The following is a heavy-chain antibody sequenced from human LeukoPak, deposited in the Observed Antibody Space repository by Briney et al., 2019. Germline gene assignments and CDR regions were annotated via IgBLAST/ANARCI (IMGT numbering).Heavy chain of an antibody. CDR1: GYSFTSYW. D-gene: IGHD6-6*01. CDR3: ARHRSIAARRWNYYYYYMDV. CDR2: IYPGDSDT. J-gene: IGHJ6*03. V-gene: IGHV5-51*01. Sequence: GESLKISCQGSGYSFTSYWIGWVRQMPGKGLEWMGIIYPGDSDTRYSPSFQGQVTISADKSISTAYLQWSSLKASDTAMYYCARHRSIAARRWNYYYYYMDVWGKGTTVTVSS.